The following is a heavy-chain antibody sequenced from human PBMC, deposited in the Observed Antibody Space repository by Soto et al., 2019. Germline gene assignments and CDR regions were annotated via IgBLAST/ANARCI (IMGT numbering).Heavy chain of an antibody. D-gene: IGHD2-2*01. CDR2: ISSSSSYI. J-gene: IGHJ6*03. Sequence: GGSLRLSCAASGFTFSSYSMNWVRQAPGKGLEWVSSISSSSSYIYYADSVKGRFTISRDNAKNSLYLQMNSLRAEDTAVYYCARDYCSSTSCYERGYYYMDVWGKGTTVTVSS. CDR3: ARDYCSSTSCYERGYYYMDV. CDR1: GFTFSSYS. V-gene: IGHV3-21*01.